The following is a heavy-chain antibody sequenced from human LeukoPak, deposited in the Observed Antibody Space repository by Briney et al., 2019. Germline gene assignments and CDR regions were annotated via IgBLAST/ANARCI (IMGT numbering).Heavy chain of an antibody. Sequence: SETLSLTCAVYGGSFSGYYWSWIRQPPGKGLEWIGEINHSGSTNYNPSLKSRVTISVDTSKNQFSLKLSSVTAADTAVYYCAREGGNILTGYHYYFDYWGQGTLVTVSS. CDR2: INHSGST. CDR3: AREGGNILTGYHYYFDY. CDR1: GGSFSGYY. V-gene: IGHV4-34*01. D-gene: IGHD3-9*01. J-gene: IGHJ4*02.